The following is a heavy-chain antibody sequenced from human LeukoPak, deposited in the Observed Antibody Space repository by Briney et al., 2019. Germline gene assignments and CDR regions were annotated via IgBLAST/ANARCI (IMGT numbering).Heavy chain of an antibody. V-gene: IGHV4-59*01. CDR2: IYYSGST. Sequence: PSETLSLTCFVSGAPINNYYWSWIRQPPGKGLEWIGYIYYSGSTKYNPSLKSRVTISVDTSKNQFSLKLTSVTAADTAVYYCATTILWFGELSHFDNWGQGTLVTVSS. D-gene: IGHD3-10*01. CDR3: ATTILWFGELSHFDN. CDR1: GAPINNYY. J-gene: IGHJ4*02.